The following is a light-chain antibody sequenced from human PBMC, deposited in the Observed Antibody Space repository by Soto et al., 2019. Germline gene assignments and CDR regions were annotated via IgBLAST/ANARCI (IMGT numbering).Light chain of an antibody. J-gene: IGKJ2*01. CDR3: QQYNNYPYT. CDR2: KAS. V-gene: IGKV1-5*03. CDR1: QSISTW. Sequence: DIQMTQSPSTLSASVGDRVTITCRASQSISTWLAWYQQKPGKAPTVLVCKASSLESGVPARFSGSGSGTEFTLTSSSLQPDDFASYYCQQYNNYPYTFGQGTKL.